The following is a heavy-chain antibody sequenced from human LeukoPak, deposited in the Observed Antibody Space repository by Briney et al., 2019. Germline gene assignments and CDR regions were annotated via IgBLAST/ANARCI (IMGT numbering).Heavy chain of an antibody. D-gene: IGHD3-3*01. CDR3: ARQKGGYDFWTGYQNYYYFIDV. CDR1: GFTFRSYC. J-gene: IGHJ6*03. CDR2: IKHDGSEK. Sequence: GGSLRLSCAVSGFTFRSYCMSWVRQAPGEGLEWVANIKHDGSEKYYVDSVKGRFTISRDNAKNSLHLQTNSLRAEDTAVYYCARQKGGYDFWTGYQNYYYFIDVWGKGTTVTVSS. V-gene: IGHV3-7*01.